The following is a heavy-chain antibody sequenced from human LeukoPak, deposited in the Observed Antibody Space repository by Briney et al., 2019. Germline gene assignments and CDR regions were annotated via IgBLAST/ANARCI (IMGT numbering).Heavy chain of an antibody. CDR2: IYYSGST. D-gene: IGHD5-18*01. Sequence: SSETLSLTCTVSGGSISSYYWSWIRQPPGKGLEWIGYIYYSGSTNYNPSLKSRVTISVDTSKNQFSLKLSSVTAADTAVYYCARRLRGYSYGSYSYFDYWGQGTLVTVSS. J-gene: IGHJ4*02. V-gene: IGHV4-59*01. CDR1: GGSISSYY. CDR3: ARRLRGYSYGSYSYFDY.